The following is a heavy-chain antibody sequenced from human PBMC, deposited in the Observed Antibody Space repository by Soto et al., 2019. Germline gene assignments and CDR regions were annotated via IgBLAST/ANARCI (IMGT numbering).Heavy chain of an antibody. Sequence: EVQVVQSGAEVKEPGESLKISCKGSGYIFTDHCIVWVRQMAGKGLEWVGIICRGYSNIIYSPSVQGQVTISADMSINTAYLHWSRLKASDTAIYYFARRHYCRAYCTINPYYYYGMDVWGQGTTVTVSS. CDR3: ARRHYCRAYCTINPYYYYGMDV. CDR2: ICRGYSNI. CDR1: GYIFTDHC. J-gene: IGHJ6*02. D-gene: IGHD2-21*02. V-gene: IGHV5-51*01.